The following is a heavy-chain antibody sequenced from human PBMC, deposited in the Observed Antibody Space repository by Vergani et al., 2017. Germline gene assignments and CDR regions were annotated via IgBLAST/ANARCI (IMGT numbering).Heavy chain of an antibody. CDR1: GFTFSSYA. D-gene: IGHD3-22*01. CDR2: ISYDGSNK. V-gene: IGHV3-30*01. J-gene: IGHJ4*02. CDR3: ARGSYYDSSGYYLSY. Sequence: VQLLESGGGLVQPGGSLRLSCAASGFTFSSYAMSWVRQAPGKGLEWVAVISYDGSNKYYADSVKGRFTISRDNSKNTLYLQMNSLRAEDTAVYYCARGSYYDSSGYYLSYWGQGTLVTVSS.